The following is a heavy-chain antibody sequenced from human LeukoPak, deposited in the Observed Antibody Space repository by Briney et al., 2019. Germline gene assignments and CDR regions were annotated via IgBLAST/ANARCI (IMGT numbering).Heavy chain of an antibody. V-gene: IGHV3-49*03. CDR3: TRGGYCSSTSCPYYYYYYMDV. D-gene: IGHD2-2*01. Sequence: GGSLRLSCTASGFTFGDYAMSWFRQAPGKGLEWVGFIRSKAYGGTTEYAASVKGRFTISRDDSKSIAYLQMNSLKTEGTAVYYCTRGGYCSSTSCPYYYYYYMDVWGKGTTVTVSS. CDR1: GFTFGDYA. CDR2: IRSKAYGGTT. J-gene: IGHJ6*03.